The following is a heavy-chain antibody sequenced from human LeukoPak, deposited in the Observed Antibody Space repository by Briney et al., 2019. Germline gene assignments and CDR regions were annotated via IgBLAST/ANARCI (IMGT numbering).Heavy chain of an antibody. Sequence: PSETLSLTCTVSGGYISSYYWSWIRQPPGKGLELIGYIYDSGSTNYNPSLKSRVTISVDTSKNQFSLKMSAVTAADTAVYYCARAYSSGWLGVFDHWGQGTLVTVSS. V-gene: IGHV4-59*01. D-gene: IGHD6-19*01. CDR1: GGYISSYY. CDR2: IYDSGST. CDR3: ARAYSSGWLGVFDH. J-gene: IGHJ4*02.